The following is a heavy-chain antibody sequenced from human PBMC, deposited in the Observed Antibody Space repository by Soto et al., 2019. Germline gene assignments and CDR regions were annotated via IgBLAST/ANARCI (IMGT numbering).Heavy chain of an antibody. J-gene: IGHJ6*02. CDR1: GFTFSSYG. CDR3: ARSTVTHYYYYGMDV. V-gene: IGHV3-33*01. D-gene: IGHD4-17*01. CDR2: IWYDGSNK. Sequence: QVQLVESGGGVVQPGRSLRLSCAASGFTFSSYGMHWVRQAPGRGLEWVAVIWYDGSNKYYADSVKGRFTISRDNSKNTRYRQRNSLRAEDTAVYYCARSTVTHYYYYGMDVWGQGTTVTVSS.